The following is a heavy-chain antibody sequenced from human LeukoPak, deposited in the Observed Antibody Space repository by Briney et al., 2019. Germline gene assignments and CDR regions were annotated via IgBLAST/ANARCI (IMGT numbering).Heavy chain of an antibody. D-gene: IGHD4-23*01. CDR1: GGSISSYY. V-gene: IGHV4-4*07. J-gene: IGHJ5*02. Sequence: PSETLSLTCTVSGGSISSYYWSWIRQPAGKGLEWIGRIYTSGSTNYNPSLKSRVTISVDKSKNQFSLKLSSVTAADKAVYYCARDIPRGNSGEDRFDTWGQGTLVTVSS. CDR2: IYTSGST. CDR3: ARDIPRGNSGEDRFDT.